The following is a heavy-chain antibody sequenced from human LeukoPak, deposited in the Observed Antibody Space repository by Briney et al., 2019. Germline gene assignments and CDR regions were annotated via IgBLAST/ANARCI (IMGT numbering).Heavy chain of an antibody. V-gene: IGHV4-59*08. J-gene: IGHJ3*02. CDR2: IYYSGST. Sequence: SETLSLTCTVSGGSISSYYWSWIRQPPGKGLEWIGYIYYSGSTNYNPSLRSRVTISVDTSKNQFSLRLSSVTAADTAVYYCARGRGYGGNYLRSFDTWGQGTMVTVSS. CDR1: GGSISSYY. D-gene: IGHD1-26*01. CDR3: ARGRGYGGNYLRSFDT.